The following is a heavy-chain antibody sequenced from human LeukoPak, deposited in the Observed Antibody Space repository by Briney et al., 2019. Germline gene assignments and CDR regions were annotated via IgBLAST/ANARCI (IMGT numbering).Heavy chain of an antibody. D-gene: IGHD3-9*01. CDR2: MNPNSGNT. V-gene: IGHV1-8*01. J-gene: IGHJ4*02. Sequence: GASVRVSCKASGYTFTSYDINWVRQATGQGLEWMGWMNPNSGNTGYAQKFQGRVTMTRNTSISTAYMELSSLRSEDTAVYYCARDYDILTGHIMGNWGQGTLVTVSS. CDR1: GYTFTSYD. CDR3: ARDYDILTGHIMGN.